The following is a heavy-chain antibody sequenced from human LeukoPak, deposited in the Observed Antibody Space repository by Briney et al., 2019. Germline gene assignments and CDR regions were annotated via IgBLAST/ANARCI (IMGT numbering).Heavy chain of an antibody. D-gene: IGHD3-22*01. J-gene: IGHJ4*02. CDR1: GYTFTSYY. V-gene: IGHV1-46*01. CDR3: ARDFVEWLLPWPKSSGLDY. CDR2: INPSGGST. Sequence: ASVKVSCKASGYTFTSYYMHWVRPAPGQGLAWMGIINPSGGSTSYAQKFQGRVTMTRDTSTSTVYMELSSLRSEATAVYYCARDFVEWLLPWPKSSGLDYWGQGTLVTVSS.